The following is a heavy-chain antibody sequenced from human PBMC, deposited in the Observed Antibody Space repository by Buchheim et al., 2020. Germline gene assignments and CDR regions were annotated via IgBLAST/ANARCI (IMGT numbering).Heavy chain of an antibody. V-gene: IGHV4-39*01. Sequence: QLQLQESGPGLVKPSETLSLTCTVSGGSISSSSYYWGWIRQPPGKGLEWIGRIYYSGSTYYNPSLQSRVTISVDTSKTQFSLKLSSVTAADTAVYYCARHGTAMDTFDYWGQGTL. CDR3: ARHGTAMDTFDY. J-gene: IGHJ4*02. CDR1: GGSISSSSYY. CDR2: IYYSGST. D-gene: IGHD5-18*01.